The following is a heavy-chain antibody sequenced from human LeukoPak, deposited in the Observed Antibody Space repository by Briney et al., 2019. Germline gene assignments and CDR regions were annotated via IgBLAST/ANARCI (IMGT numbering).Heavy chain of an antibody. J-gene: IGHJ6*02. CDR2: INHSGAT. D-gene: IGHD2-2*02. CDR3: ARLSCSSTSCYIGLNYGMDV. Sequence: PSETLSLTCVVTGGSFSGYFWTWIRQPPGKGLEWIGEINHSGATNYNPSLKSRVIISLDTSKNQFFLNMMSVTAADAAVYYCARLSCSSTSCYIGLNYGMDVWGQGTTVTVSS. CDR1: GGSFSGYF. V-gene: IGHV4-34*01.